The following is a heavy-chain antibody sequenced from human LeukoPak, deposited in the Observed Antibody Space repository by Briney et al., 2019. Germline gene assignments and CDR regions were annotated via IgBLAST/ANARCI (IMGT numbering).Heavy chain of an antibody. CDR1: GGSISSGGYY. D-gene: IGHD3-10*01. CDR3: ARDGLTMIRGGHY. J-gene: IGHJ4*02. V-gene: IGHV4-31*03. Sequence: SSETLSLTCTVSGGSISSGGYYWSWIRQHPGKGLEWIGYIYYSGNTYYNPSLKSRVTISVDTSKNQFSLKLSSVTAADTAVYYCARDGLTMIRGGHYWGQGTLVTVSS. CDR2: IYYSGNT.